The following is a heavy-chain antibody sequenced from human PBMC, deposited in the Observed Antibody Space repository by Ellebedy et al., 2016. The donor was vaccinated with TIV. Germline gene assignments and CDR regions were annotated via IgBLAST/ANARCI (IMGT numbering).Heavy chain of an antibody. CDR1: GFTFSDYS. J-gene: IGHJ4*02. D-gene: IGHD2-21*02. Sequence: PGGSLRLSCAASGFTFSDYSMNWVRQAPGKGLEWVSSISSSGNYRYHGDSVKGRFTISRDNAKNSLYLQMNSLRAEDTAVYYCPKGQRVVTAPFDYWGQGTLVTVSS. V-gene: IGHV3-21*01. CDR3: PKGQRVVTAPFDY. CDR2: ISSSGNYR.